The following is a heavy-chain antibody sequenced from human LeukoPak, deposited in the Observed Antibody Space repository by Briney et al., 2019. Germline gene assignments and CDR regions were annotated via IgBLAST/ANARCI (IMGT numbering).Heavy chain of an antibody. Sequence: PGGSLRLSCAASGFTFSGSAMHWVRQASGQGLEWVGRIRSKANSYATAYAASVKGRFTISRDDSKNTAYLQMNSLKTEDTAVYYCTRDIVLMVYAVWGQGTLVTVSS. V-gene: IGHV3-73*01. CDR1: GFTFSGSA. D-gene: IGHD2-8*01. CDR3: TRDIVLMVYAV. J-gene: IGHJ4*02. CDR2: IRSKANSYAT.